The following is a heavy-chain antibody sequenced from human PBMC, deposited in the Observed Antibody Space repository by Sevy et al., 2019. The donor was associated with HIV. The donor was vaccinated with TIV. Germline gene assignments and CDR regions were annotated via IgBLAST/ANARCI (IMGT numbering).Heavy chain of an antibody. CDR2: ISYDGSNK. D-gene: IGHD1-26*01. CDR1: GFTFSSYA. CDR3: ARDEEVGARGGAFDI. J-gene: IGHJ3*02. V-gene: IGHV3-30-3*01. Sequence: GSLRLSCAASGFTFSSYAMHWVRQAPGKGLEWVAVISYDGSNKYYADSVKGRFTISRDNSKNTLYLQMNSLRAEDTAVYYCARDEEVGARGGAFDIWGQGTMVTVSS.